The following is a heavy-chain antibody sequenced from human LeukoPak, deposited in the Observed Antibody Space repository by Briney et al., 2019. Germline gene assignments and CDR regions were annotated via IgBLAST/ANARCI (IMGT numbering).Heavy chain of an antibody. J-gene: IGHJ6*02. CDR1: GGSISSYY. CDR2: IYYSGST. V-gene: IGHV4-59*08. D-gene: IGHD5-18*01. CDR3: AAYSYGYSPTSGYYYYYGMDV. Sequence: TPSETLSLTCTVSGGSISSYYWSWIRQPPGKGLEWIGYIYYSGSTNYNPSLKSRVTISVDTSKNQFSLKLSSVTAADTAVYYCAAYSYGYSPTSGYYYYYGMDVWGQGTTVTVSS.